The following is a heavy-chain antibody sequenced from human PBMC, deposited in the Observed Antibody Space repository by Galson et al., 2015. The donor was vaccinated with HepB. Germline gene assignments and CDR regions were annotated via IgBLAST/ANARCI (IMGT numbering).Heavy chain of an antibody. CDR2: IYSGGST. Sequence: SLRLSCAASGFTVSSNYMSWVRQAPGKGLEWVSVIYSGGSTYYADSVKGRFTISRDNSKNTLYLQMNSLRAEDTAVYYCARDQRGDYGDYVWYYWGQGTLVTVSS. J-gene: IGHJ4*02. V-gene: IGHV3-66*01. D-gene: IGHD4-17*01. CDR1: GFTVSSNY. CDR3: ARDQRGDYGDYVWYY.